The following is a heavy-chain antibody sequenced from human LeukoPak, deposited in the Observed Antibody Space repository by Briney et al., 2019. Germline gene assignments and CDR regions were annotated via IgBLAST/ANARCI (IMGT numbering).Heavy chain of an antibody. Sequence: SGTLSLTCAVSGGSISSSNWWSWVRQPPGKGLEWIGYIYYSGSTKYHPSLQSRVTISVDTSKNQFSLKLSSVTAADTAVYYCARGARGSGSYYGYWGQGTLVTVSS. CDR2: IYYSGST. V-gene: IGHV4-4*02. J-gene: IGHJ4*02. CDR1: GGSISSSNW. D-gene: IGHD3-10*01. CDR3: ARGARGSGSYYGY.